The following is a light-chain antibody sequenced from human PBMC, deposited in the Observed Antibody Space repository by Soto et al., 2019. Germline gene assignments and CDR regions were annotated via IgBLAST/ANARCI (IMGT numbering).Light chain of an antibody. CDR1: SSDAGGYNY. CDR2: EVS. V-gene: IGLV2-8*01. Sequence: QSALTQPPSASGSPGQSVTISCTGTSSDAGGYNYVSWYQQHPGKAPKLMIYEVSKRPSGVPDRFSGSKSGNTASLTVSGLQAEDEADYDCSSYAGSNNLVFGGGTKLTVL. J-gene: IGLJ2*01. CDR3: SSYAGSNNLV.